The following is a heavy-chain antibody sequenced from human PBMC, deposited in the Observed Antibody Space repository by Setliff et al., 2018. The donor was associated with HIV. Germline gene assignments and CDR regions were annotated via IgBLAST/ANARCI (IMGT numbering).Heavy chain of an antibody. V-gene: IGHV1-2*06. CDR3: ARKDGVGYCDSNSCYGIGPIDF. CDR1: GYSFTGYY. Sequence: KVSCKASGYSFTGYYVNWVRQAPGQGLEWMGRINPKSGATNLAQKFQGRVTLTRDTSVTTVYMELTSLRSDDTAVYYCARKDGVGYCDSNSCYGIGPIDFWGQGSLVTVSS. D-gene: IGHD2-2*01. J-gene: IGHJ4*02. CDR2: INPKSGAT.